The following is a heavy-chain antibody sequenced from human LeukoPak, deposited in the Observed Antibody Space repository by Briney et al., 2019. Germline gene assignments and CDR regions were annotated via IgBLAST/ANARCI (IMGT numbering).Heavy chain of an antibody. D-gene: IGHD5-24*01. CDR3: ARLKRWLQPYYFDY. V-gene: IGHV4-4*02. Sequence: SETLSLTCAVSGGSISSSNWWSWVRQPPGKGLEWIGEIYHSGSTNYNPSLKSRVTISVDKSKNQFSLKLSSVTAADTAVYYCARLKRWLQPYYFDYWGQGTLVTVSS. CDR2: IYHSGST. J-gene: IGHJ4*02. CDR1: GGSISSSNW.